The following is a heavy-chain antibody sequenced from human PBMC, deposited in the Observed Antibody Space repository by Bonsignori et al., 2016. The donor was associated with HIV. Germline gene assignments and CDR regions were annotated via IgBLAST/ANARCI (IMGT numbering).Heavy chain of an antibody. CDR2: ISSSINYI. J-gene: IGHJ3*02. CDR3: ARDQGRIVRGTAAGAFDI. V-gene: IGHV3-21*01. Sequence: VRQAPGKGLEWVSSISSSINYINYADSVKGRFTISRDNAKNSLYLQMNSLRAEDTAVYYCARDQGRIVRGTAAGAFDIWGQGTMVTVSS. D-gene: IGHD1-26*01.